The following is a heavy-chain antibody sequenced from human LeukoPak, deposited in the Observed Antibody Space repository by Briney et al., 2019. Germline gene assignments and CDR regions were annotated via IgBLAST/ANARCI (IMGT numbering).Heavy chain of an antibody. D-gene: IGHD5-12*01. Sequence: SETLSLTCTVSGGSISSYYWSWIRQPPGKGLEWIGYIYYSGSTNYNPSLKSRVTISVDTSKNQFSLKLSSVTAADTAVYYCARGATRYYYYYMDVWGKGTTVTVPS. CDR3: ARGATRYYYYYMDV. V-gene: IGHV4-59*01. CDR1: GGSISSYY. J-gene: IGHJ6*03. CDR2: IYYSGST.